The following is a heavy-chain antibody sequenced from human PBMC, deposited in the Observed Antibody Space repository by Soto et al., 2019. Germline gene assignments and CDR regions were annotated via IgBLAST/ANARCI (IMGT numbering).Heavy chain of an antibody. CDR1: GFTFSSYS. Sequence: GGSLRLSCSASGFTFSSYSMNWVRQAPGKGLEWVSYISSSSSTIYYADSVKGRFTISRDNAKNSLYLQMNSLRAEDTAVYYCARVTGSGWYYYYGMDVWGQGTTVTVSS. V-gene: IGHV3-48*04. D-gene: IGHD6-19*01. J-gene: IGHJ6*02. CDR3: ARVTGSGWYYYYGMDV. CDR2: ISSSSSTI.